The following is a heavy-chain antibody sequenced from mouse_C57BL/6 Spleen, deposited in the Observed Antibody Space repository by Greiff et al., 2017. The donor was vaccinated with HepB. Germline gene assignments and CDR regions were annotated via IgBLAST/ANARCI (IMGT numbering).Heavy chain of an antibody. CDR2: IWSGGST. CDR1: GFSLTSYG. Sequence: VQLVESGPGLVQPSQSLSITCTVSGFSLTSYGVHWVRQSPGKGLEWLGVIWSGGSTDYNAAFISRLSISKDNSKSQVFFKMNSLQADDTAIYYCARNYPYAMDYWGQGTSVTVSS. CDR3: ARNYPYAMDY. J-gene: IGHJ4*01. V-gene: IGHV2-2*01.